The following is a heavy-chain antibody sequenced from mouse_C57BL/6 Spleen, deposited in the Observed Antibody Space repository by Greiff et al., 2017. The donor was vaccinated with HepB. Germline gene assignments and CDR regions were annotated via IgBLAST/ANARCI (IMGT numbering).Heavy chain of an antibody. J-gene: IGHJ3*01. CDR2: IYPGGGYT. D-gene: IGHD1-1*01. CDR3: ARDDYYGRGGFAY. Sequence: VQLQQSGAELVRPGTSVKMSCKASGYTFTNYWIGWAKQRPGHGLEWIGDIYPGGGYTNYNEKFKGKATLTADKSSSTAYMQFSSLTSEDSAIYYCARDDYYGRGGFAYWGQGTLVTVSA. CDR1: GYTFTNYW. V-gene: IGHV1-63*01.